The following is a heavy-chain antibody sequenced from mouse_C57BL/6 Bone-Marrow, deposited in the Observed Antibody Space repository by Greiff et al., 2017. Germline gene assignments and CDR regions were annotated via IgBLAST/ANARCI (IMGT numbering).Heavy chain of an antibody. CDR1: GFNIKDDY. J-gene: IGHJ2*01. CDR2: IDPENGDT. D-gene: IGHD1-1*01. Sequence: EVQLQQSGAELVRPGASVKLSCTASGFNIKDDYMHWVKPRPEQGLEWIGWIDPENGDTEYASKFQGKATITADTSSNTAYLQLSSLTSEDTAVYYCTTGSVDDWGQGTTLTGSS. CDR3: TTGSVDD. V-gene: IGHV14-4*01.